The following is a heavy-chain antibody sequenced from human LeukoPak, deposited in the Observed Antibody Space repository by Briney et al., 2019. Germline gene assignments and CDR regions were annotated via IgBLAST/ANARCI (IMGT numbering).Heavy chain of an antibody. J-gene: IGHJ4*02. V-gene: IGHV3-23*01. D-gene: IGHD4-17*01. CDR1: GFTFSSYA. CDR3: ATPPTVTRNY. Sequence: GGSLRLSCAASGFTFSSYAMSWVRQAPGKGLEWVSSISGSGGSTYYADSVKGRFTISRDNSKDTLYLQMNSLRAEDTAVYYCATPPTVTRNYWGQGTLVTVSS. CDR2: ISGSGGST.